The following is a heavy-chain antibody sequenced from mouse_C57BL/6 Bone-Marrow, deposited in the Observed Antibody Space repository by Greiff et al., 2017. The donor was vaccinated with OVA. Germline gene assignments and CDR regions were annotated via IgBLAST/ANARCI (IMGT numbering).Heavy chain of an antibody. CDR1: GYTFTSYW. V-gene: IGHV1-61*01. J-gene: IGHJ3*01. Sequence: QVQLQQPGAELVRPGSSVKLSCKASGYTFTSYWMDWVKQRPGQGLEWIGNIYPSDSETHYNQKFKDKATLTVDKSSSTAYMQLSSLTSEDSAVYYCARRTAQATAWFAYWGQGTLVTVPA. CDR2: IYPSDSET. D-gene: IGHD3-2*02. CDR3: ARRTAQATAWFAY.